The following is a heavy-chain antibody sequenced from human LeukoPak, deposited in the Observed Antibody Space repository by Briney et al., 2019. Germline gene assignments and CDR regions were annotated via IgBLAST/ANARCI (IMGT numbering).Heavy chain of an antibody. CDR2: IYTSGST. CDR1: GGSISSGSYY. CDR3: ARVSSSWYQDWYFDL. Sequence: PSETLSLTCTVSGGSISSGSYYWSWIRQPAGKGLEWIGLIYTSGSTNYNPSLKSRVTISVDTSKNQFSLKLSSVIAADTAVYYCARVSSSWYQDWYFDLWGRGTLVTVPS. V-gene: IGHV4-61*02. D-gene: IGHD6-13*01. J-gene: IGHJ2*01.